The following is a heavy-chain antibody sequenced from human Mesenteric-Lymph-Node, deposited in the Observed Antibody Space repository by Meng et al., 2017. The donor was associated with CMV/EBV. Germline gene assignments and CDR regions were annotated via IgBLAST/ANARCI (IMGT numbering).Heavy chain of an antibody. CDR3: ARGGYIGFSANYFLDY. CDR1: GFTFSNYE. V-gene: IGHV3-48*03. Sequence: GESLKISCAASGFTFSNYEMNWVRQAPGQGLEWVSYISTSGSTMYYADSVKGRFTVSRDNAKNSLYLQMNSLRAEDTAVYYCARGGYIGFSANYFLDYWAQGALVTVSS. D-gene: IGHD3-10*01. CDR2: ISTSGSTM. J-gene: IGHJ4*02.